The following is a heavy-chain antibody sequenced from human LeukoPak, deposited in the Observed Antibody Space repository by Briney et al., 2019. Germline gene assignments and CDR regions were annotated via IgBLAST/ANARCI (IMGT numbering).Heavy chain of an antibody. V-gene: IGHV5-10-1*01. D-gene: IGHD2-2*01. CDR1: GYSFTSYW. Sequence: GESLKISCKGSGYSFTSYWISCVRQMPGKGLEWMGRIDPSDSYTNYSPSFQGHVTISADKSISTAYLQWSSLKASDTAMYYCAINREVVPAADNYYGMDVWGQGTTVTVSS. CDR3: AINREVVPAADNYYGMDV. CDR2: IDPSDSYT. J-gene: IGHJ6*02.